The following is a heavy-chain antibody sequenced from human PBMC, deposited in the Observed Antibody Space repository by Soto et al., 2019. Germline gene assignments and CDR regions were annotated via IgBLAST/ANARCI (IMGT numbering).Heavy chain of an antibody. V-gene: IGHV1-69*02. J-gene: IGHJ5*02. CDR3: ARSLHHHLITMVRGGSVPFDP. CDR2: IIPILGIA. Sequence: SVKGSCKASGGTFSISTISWVRQAPGQGLEWMGRIIPILGIANYAQKFQGRVTITADKSTSTAYMELSSLRSEDTAVYYCARSLHHHLITMVRGGSVPFDPWGQGTLVTVSS. CDR1: GGTFSIST. D-gene: IGHD3-10*01.